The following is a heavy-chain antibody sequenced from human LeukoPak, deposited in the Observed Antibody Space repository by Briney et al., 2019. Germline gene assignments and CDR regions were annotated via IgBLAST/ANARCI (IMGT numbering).Heavy chain of an antibody. D-gene: IGHD3-10*01. J-gene: IGHJ6*03. V-gene: IGHV3-64*01. CDR2: ISSNGGST. CDR1: GFTFSSYA. CDR3: ARAYGSGSYLVYYYYYMDV. Sequence: GGSLRLSCAASGFTFSSYAMHWVRQAPGKGLEYVSAISSNGGSTYYANSVKGRFTISRDNSKNTLYLQMGSLRAEDMAVYYCARAYGSGSYLVYYYYYMDVWGKGTTVTVSS.